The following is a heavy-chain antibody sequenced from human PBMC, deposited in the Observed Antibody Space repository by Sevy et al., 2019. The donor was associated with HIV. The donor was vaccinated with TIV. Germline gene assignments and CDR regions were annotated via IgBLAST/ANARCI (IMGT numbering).Heavy chain of an antibody. Sequence: GGSLRLSCPASGFIFHSYVMSWVRQAPGKGLEWVSSISGHGGSTYYADSVQGRFTISRDNSRKMVDLEINRLRAEDTAIYYCAGGFWRGYDYWGQGTLVTVSS. CDR2: ISGHGGST. CDR3: AGGFWRGYDY. CDR1: GFIFHSYV. D-gene: IGHD3-3*01. J-gene: IGHJ4*02. V-gene: IGHV3-23*01.